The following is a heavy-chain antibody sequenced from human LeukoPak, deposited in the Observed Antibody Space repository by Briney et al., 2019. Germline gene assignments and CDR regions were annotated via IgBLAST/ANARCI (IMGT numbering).Heavy chain of an antibody. CDR3: ARAHWIQLWDFDY. Sequence: ASVKVSCKASGYTFTSYGISWVRQAPGQGLAWMGWISAYNGNTNYAQKLQGRVTMTTDTSTSTAYMELSSLRPDDTSVYYCARAHWIQLWDFDYWGQGTLVTVSS. D-gene: IGHD5-18*01. J-gene: IGHJ4*02. CDR2: ISAYNGNT. V-gene: IGHV1-18*01. CDR1: GYTFTSYG.